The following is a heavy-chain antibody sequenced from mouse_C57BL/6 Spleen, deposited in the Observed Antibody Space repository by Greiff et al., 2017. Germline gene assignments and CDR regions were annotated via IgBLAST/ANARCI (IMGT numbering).Heavy chain of an antibody. V-gene: IGHV1-15*01. J-gene: IGHJ3*01. D-gene: IGHD1-1*01. CDR3: TRGYGSSAWFAY. Sequence: VQLQQSGAELVRPGASVTLSCKASGYTFTDYEMNWVKQTPVHGLEWIGAIDPETGGTAYNQKFKGKAILTADKSSSTAYMELRSLTSEDSAVYYCTRGYGSSAWFAYWGQGTLVTVSA. CDR2: IDPETGGT. CDR1: GYTFTDYE.